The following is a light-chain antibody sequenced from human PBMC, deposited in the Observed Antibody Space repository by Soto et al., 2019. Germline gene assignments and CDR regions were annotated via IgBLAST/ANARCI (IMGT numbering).Light chain of an antibody. J-gene: IGLJ3*02. V-gene: IGLV2-8*01. CDR3: SSYAASNNFYFV. Sequence: QSVLTQPPSASGSPGQSVTISCTGTSSDVGGYNYVSWYQQYPGRAPKLMIYEVTKRPSVVPDRFSGSKSGNTASLTLSGLQAEDEADYYCSSYAASNNFYFVFGGGTKLTVL. CDR1: SSDVGGYNY. CDR2: EVT.